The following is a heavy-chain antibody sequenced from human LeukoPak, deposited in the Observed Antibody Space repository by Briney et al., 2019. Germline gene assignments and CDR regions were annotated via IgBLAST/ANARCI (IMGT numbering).Heavy chain of an antibody. D-gene: IGHD5-18*01. V-gene: IGHV3-64*04. CDR2: IGHDGTET. CDR1: GFTFSSHG. J-gene: IGHJ4*02. Sequence: GGSLRLSCSASGFTFSSHGFLWVRQSPGKGLEHVSAIGHDGTETYYADSVKGRFTISRDSAKNTLYLQMNSLRAEDTAVYYCARGTCGYTYGCFFDYWGQGTLVTVSS. CDR3: ARGTCGYTYGCFFDY.